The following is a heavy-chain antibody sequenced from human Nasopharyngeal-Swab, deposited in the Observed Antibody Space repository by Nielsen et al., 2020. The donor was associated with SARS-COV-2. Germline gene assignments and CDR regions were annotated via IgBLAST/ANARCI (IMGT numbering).Heavy chain of an antibody. CDR1: GFTFSSYA. D-gene: IGHD3-16*01. V-gene: IGHV3-23*01. CDR3: AKRPTGSTFGD. J-gene: IGHJ4*02. CDR2: TSGSGGST. Sequence: GGSLRLSCAASGFTFSSYAMSWVRQAPGKGLEWVSATSGSGGSTYYADSVKGRFTISRDNSKNTLYLQMNSLRAEDTAVYYCAKRPTGSTFGDWGQGTLVTVSS.